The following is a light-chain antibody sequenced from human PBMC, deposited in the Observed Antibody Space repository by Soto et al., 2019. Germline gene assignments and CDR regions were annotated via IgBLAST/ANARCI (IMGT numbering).Light chain of an antibody. CDR2: KTS. CDR3: QQYKDYPLT. V-gene: IGKV1-5*03. CDR1: QSIDSS. Sequence: IRMTQSPSSLSSSIGDGVTISCRASQSIDSSLAWYQQKPGRAPKVIITKTSILEAGVPSRFSGSVSGTEFTLTITNLQPEDFATYYCQQYKDYPLTFGGGTKVDIK. J-gene: IGKJ4*01.